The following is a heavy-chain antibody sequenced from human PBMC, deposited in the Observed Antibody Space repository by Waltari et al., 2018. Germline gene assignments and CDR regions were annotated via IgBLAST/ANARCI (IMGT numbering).Heavy chain of an antibody. J-gene: IGHJ3*02. D-gene: IGHD1-26*01. V-gene: IGHV4-39*01. CDR1: GASISSSSYS. Sequence: QLQLQESGPGLVKPSETLSLTCTVSGASISSSSYSWGLIRQPPGKGREWIGIIYYSGATYYNPSLKSRVTISVETSKNQFSLKLSSVTAADTAVYYCASLWVGAVDAFDIWGQGTMVTVSS. CDR2: IYYSGAT. CDR3: ASLWVGAVDAFDI.